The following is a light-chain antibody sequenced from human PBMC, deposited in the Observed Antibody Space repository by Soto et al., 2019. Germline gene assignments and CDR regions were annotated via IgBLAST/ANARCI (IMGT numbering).Light chain of an antibody. V-gene: IGKV1-39*01. CDR3: QQSHSSLFT. CDR2: AAS. CDR1: QSISSY. J-gene: IGKJ3*01. Sequence: DIQMTQSPSSLSASVGDRVTITCRASQSISSYLNWYQQKPGKAPKVLIYAASSLQSGVPSRFSGSGSGTDFTLTISSVQPEDFATYYCQQSHSSLFTFGPGTKVHIK.